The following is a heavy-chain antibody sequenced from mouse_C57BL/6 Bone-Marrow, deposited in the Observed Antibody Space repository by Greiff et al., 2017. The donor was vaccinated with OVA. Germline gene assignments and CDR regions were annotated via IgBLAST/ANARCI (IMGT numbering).Heavy chain of an antibody. CDR1: GYTFTDYE. Sequence: VQLQQSGAELVRPGASVTLSCKASGYTFTDYEMNWVKQTPVHGLEWIGAIDPETGGTAYNQKFKGKAILTADKSSLKAYMELRSLTSSDSAVYYCTRVYYDYVRDYWGQGTTLTVSS. V-gene: IGHV1-15*01. D-gene: IGHD2-4*01. CDR2: IDPETGGT. CDR3: TRVYYDYVRDY. J-gene: IGHJ2*01.